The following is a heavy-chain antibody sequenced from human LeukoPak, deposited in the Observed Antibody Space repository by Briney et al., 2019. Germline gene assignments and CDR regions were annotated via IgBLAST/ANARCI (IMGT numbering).Heavy chain of an antibody. Sequence: ASVKVSCKASGYTFTGYYMHWVRQAPGQGLEWMGWINPNSGGTNYAQKFQGWVTMTRDTSISTAYMELSRLRSDDTAVYYCARDQHASYYYYGMDVWGQGTTVTVSS. V-gene: IGHV1-2*04. J-gene: IGHJ6*02. D-gene: IGHD6-13*01. CDR3: ARDQHASYYYYGMDV. CDR2: INPNSGGT. CDR1: GYTFTGYY.